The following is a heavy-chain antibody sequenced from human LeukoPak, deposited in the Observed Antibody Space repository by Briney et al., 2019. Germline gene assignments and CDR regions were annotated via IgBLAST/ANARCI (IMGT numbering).Heavy chain of an antibody. D-gene: IGHD4-17*01. Sequence: ASVKVSCKASGGTSNNSAISWVRQAPGQGLEWLGGIMPLFGTAGYAQKFQGRVTITKDESTRTVYLELTSQTSDDTAVYYCARDVHGDYGSGWFDPWGQGTLVSVSS. CDR2: IMPLFGTA. V-gene: IGHV1-69*05. CDR3: ARDVHGDYGSGWFDP. CDR1: GGTSNNSA. J-gene: IGHJ5*02.